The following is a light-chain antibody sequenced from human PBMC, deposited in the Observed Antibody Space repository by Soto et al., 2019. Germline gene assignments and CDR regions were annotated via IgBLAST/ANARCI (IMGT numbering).Light chain of an antibody. CDR1: SSDIGGYNY. V-gene: IGLV2-14*01. CDR2: DVN. CDR3: SSYAGTNTLVL. Sequence: QSALTQPASVSGSPGQSITISCTGTSSDIGGYNYVSWFQQHPGKAPKLIIYDVNNRPSGVSNRFSGSKSGPTASLAISGLPAEDEAEYFCSSYAGTNTLVLFGGGTKLTVL. J-gene: IGLJ2*01.